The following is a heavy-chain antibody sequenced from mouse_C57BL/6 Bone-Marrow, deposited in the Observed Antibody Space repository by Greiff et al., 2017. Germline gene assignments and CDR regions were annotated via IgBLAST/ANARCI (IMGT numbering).Heavy chain of an antibody. J-gene: IGHJ2*01. Sequence: EVQLQQSGTVLARPGASVKMSCKTSGYTFTSYWMHWVKQRPGQGLEWIGAIYPGNSDTSYNQKFKGKAKLTAVTSASTAYMELSSLTNEDSAVYYCTRRRFITTVVADYWGQGTTLTVSS. CDR3: TRRRFITTVVADY. CDR2: IYPGNSDT. D-gene: IGHD1-1*01. CDR1: GYTFTSYW. V-gene: IGHV1-5*01.